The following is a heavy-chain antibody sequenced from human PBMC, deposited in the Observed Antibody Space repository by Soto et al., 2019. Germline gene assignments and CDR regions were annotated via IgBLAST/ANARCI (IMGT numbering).Heavy chain of an antibody. V-gene: IGHV4-30-4*01. CDR2: IYYSGST. D-gene: IGHD3-10*01. Sequence: TLSLTCTVSGGSISSGDYYWSWIRQLPGKGLEWIGYIYYSGSTYYNPSLKSRVTISVYTSKNQFSLKLSSVTVSVTAVYYCAREKKLLYTIDYWGQGTLVTVSS. J-gene: IGHJ4*02. CDR3: AREKKLLYTIDY. CDR1: GGSISSGDYY.